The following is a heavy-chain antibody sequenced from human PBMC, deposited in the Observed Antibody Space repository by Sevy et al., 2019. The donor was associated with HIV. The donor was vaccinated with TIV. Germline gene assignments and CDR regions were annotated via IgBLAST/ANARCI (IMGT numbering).Heavy chain of an antibody. D-gene: IGHD6-13*01. Sequence: SETLSLTCTVSGDSISGYYWSWIRQPPGKGPEWIGYFFYSGSTNYNPSLKSRVTISVDTTRNQVSLKVRSVTAADTAVYYCARGIAAPRGMDVWGQGTTVTVSS. J-gene: IGHJ6*02. CDR2: FFYSGST. CDR3: ARGIAAPRGMDV. CDR1: GDSISGYY. V-gene: IGHV4-59*01.